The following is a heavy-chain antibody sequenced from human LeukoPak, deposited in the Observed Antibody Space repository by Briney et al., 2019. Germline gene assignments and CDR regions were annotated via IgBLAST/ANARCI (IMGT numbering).Heavy chain of an antibody. CDR3: ARGMAKDYFDY. CDR2: INTNTGNP. CDR1: GYTFTGYA. J-gene: IGHJ4*02. D-gene: IGHD5-24*01. Sequence: GASVEVSCKASGYTFTGYAMNWVRQAPGQGLEWMAWINTNTGNPTYAQGYTGRFVFSVVTSVSTAYLQINSLQTEDTAVYYCARGMAKDYFDYWGQGTLVTVSS. V-gene: IGHV7-4-1*02.